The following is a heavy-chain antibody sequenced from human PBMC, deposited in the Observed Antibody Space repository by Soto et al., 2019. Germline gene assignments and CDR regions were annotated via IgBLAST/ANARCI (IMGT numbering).Heavy chain of an antibody. J-gene: IGHJ2*01. V-gene: IGHV3-23*01. CDR2: ISGGDGDT. CDR1: GFTFTNYS. Sequence: EVQLLESGGSLVKPGGSLRLSCAASGFTFTNYSMTWVRQAPGKGLEWVSSISGGDGDTSYADSVKGRFTISRDNSENTMFLQMNSLRPDDTAVYYCAKDRCTSTGRKYWFFDLWGRGTLVTVSS. CDR3: AKDRCTSTGRKYWFFDL. D-gene: IGHD3-16*02.